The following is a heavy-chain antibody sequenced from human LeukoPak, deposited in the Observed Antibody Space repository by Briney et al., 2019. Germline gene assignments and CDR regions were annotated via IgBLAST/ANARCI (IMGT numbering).Heavy chain of an antibody. D-gene: IGHD1-14*01. CDR2: ITSDGSST. V-gene: IGHV3-74*01. CDR3: ARDITGAVFDF. J-gene: IGHJ4*02. Sequence: GGSLRLSCAASGFTFSSYWMHCVRQAPGKGLVCVSRITSDGSSTSYADSVRGRFTISRDNAKNTVYLQMNDLRAEDTAVYYCARDITGAVFDFWGQGTLVTVSS. CDR1: GFTFSSYW.